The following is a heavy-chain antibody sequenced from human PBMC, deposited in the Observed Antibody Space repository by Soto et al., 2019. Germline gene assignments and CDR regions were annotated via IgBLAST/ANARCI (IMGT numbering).Heavy chain of an antibody. V-gene: IGHV3-15*01. Sequence: PGGSLRLSCAASGFTIRNAWMGWIRQAPGKGLEWLGRIKSKSDGGASDYAAPVKGRFTISRDDSENTLYLQMSSLKLEDTAVYYCTTAGGGAFDIWGQGTMVTVSS. CDR1: GFTIRNAW. D-gene: IGHD1-26*01. CDR3: TTAGGGAFDI. J-gene: IGHJ3*02. CDR2: IKSKSDGGAS.